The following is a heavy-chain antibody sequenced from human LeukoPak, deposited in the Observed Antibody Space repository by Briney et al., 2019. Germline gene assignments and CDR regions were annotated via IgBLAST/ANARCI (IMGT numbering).Heavy chain of an antibody. Sequence: PGGSLRLSCAASGITFSDAWMNWLRQAPGRGLEWLGRIKSKAEGGTTEYAIPVKGRLTLSRDDSKKTVYLQMSSLTTEDTGVYYCTTVFGCRGTGCYSWGQGTLVTVSS. J-gene: IGHJ4*02. CDR3: TTVFGCRGTGCYS. V-gene: IGHV3-15*01. CDR2: IKSKAEGGTT. D-gene: IGHD2-2*01. CDR1: GITFSDAW.